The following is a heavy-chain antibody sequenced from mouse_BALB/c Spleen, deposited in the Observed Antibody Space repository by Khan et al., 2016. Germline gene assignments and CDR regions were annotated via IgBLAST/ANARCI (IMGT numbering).Heavy chain of an antibody. CDR3: AKRGGYVAALDY. D-gene: IGHD2-2*01. Sequence: QIQLVQSGPELKKPGETVKISCKASGYTFTNYGMNWVKQAPGKGLKWMGWINTYTGEPTYADDFKGRFAFSLDTSASTPYLQISSLKYEDMATYCGAKRGGYVAALDYWGQGTSVTVSS. CDR1: GYTFTNYG. J-gene: IGHJ4*01. CDR2: INTYTGEP. V-gene: IGHV9-1*02.